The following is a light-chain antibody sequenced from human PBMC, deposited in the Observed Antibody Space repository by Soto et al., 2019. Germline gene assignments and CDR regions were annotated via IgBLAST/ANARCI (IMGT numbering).Light chain of an antibody. CDR2: DAS. V-gene: IGKV3-11*01. Sequence: EIMLSQSPGILSLSPGERATLSCRASQSVSSYLAWYQQKPGQAPRLLIYDASNRATGIPARFSGSGSGTDFTLTISSLEPEDFAVYYCQQRSNWPITFGQGTLPEV. J-gene: IGKJ5*01. CDR1: QSVSSY. CDR3: QQRSNWPIT.